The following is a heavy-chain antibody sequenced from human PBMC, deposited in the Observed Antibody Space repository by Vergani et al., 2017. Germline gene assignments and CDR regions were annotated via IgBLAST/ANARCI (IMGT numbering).Heavy chain of an antibody. CDR3: ARASLRALVGYYYYMDV. CDR2: IFPSGNS. CDR1: GDSITNGGIS. V-gene: IGHV4-30-2*01. D-gene: IGHD3-16*02. J-gene: IGHJ6*03. Sequence: QLQLQESGSGLVKPSQTLSLTCAVSGDSITNGGISWNCIRQPPGKGREWIGYIFPSGNSDYNPSVKNRVSISLDKSKNQFSLWVNSVTAADTAVYFCARASLRALVGYYYYMDVWGKGKTVVVSS.